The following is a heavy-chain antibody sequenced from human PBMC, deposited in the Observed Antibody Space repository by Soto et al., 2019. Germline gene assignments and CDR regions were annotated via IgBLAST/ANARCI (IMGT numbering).Heavy chain of an antibody. Sequence: PGGSLRLSCTASGFTFSSYEMKWVRQAPGKGLEWVAYITSSGHIMHYSDSVKGRFIISRDGPKNSVYLQMTSLRVDDSAVYYCAGGSGYLFDFWGQGALVTVSS. CDR2: ITSSGHIM. J-gene: IGHJ4*02. D-gene: IGHD6-19*01. V-gene: IGHV3-48*03. CDR1: GFTFSSYE. CDR3: AGGSGYLFDF.